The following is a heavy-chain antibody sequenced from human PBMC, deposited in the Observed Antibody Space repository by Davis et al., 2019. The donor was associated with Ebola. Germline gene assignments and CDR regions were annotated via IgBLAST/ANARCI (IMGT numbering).Heavy chain of an antibody. CDR2: IYYSGST. CDR3: ARLPGVPTGGFDP. D-gene: IGHD2-2*01. CDR1: GGSISSSSYY. J-gene: IGHJ5*02. V-gene: IGHV4-39*01. Sequence: PSETLSLTCTVSGGSISSSSYYWGWIRQPPGKGLEWIGSIYYSGSTYYNPSLKSRVTISVDTSKNQFSLKLSSVTAADTAVYYCARLPGVPTGGFDPWGQGTLVTVSS.